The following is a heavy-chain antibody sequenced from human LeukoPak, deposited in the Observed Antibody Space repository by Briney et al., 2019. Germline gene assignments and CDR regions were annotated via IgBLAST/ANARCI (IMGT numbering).Heavy chain of an antibody. CDR3: ARVLYFRENSYAGPFDQ. CDR1: GFIFSNFW. V-gene: IGHV3-7*01. D-gene: IGHD5-18*01. J-gene: IGHJ4*02. Sequence: GGSLRLSCEASGFIFSNFWMSWVRQAPGKGLGWVANIREDGSEAYYVDFVKGRFTISRDNDKNSLHLQMNSLRVEDTAVYYCARVLYFRENSYAGPFDQWGQGTLVTVSS. CDR2: IREDGSEA.